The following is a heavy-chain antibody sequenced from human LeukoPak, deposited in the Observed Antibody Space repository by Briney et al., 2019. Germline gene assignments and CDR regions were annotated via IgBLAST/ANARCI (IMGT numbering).Heavy chain of an antibody. D-gene: IGHD3-3*01. CDR3: ARDRDGAYYDFWSGSRAFDI. V-gene: IGHV4-4*02. CDR2: IYHSGST. Sequence: SGTLSLTCAVSGGSISSSNWWSWVRQPPGKGLEWIGEIYHSGSTSYNPSLKSRVTISVDKSKNQFSLKLSSVTAADTAVYYCARDRDGAYYDFWSGSRAFDIWGQGTMVTVSS. J-gene: IGHJ3*02. CDR1: GGSISSSNW.